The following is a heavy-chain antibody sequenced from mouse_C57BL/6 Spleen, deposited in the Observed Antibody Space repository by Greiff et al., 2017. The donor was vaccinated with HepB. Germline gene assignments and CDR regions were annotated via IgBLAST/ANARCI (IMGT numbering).Heavy chain of an antibody. D-gene: IGHD1-1*01. J-gene: IGHJ1*03. CDR2: ISSGGDYI. CDR1: GFTFSSYA. Sequence: EVKLMESGEGLVKPGGSLKLSCAASGFTFSSYAMSWVRQTPEKRLEWVAYISSGGDYIYYADTVKGRFTISRDNARNTLYLQMSSLKSEDTAMYYCTRVIYYYGSSFFDVWGTGTTVTVSS. CDR3: TRVIYYYGSSFFDV. V-gene: IGHV5-9-1*02.